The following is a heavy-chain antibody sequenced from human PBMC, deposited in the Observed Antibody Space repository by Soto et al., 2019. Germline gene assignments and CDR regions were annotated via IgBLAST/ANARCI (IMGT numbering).Heavy chain of an antibody. Sequence: EVQLMESGGGLVQPGGSLRLSCAASGFTLSRYWMSWVRQAPGKGLEWVAIIKPDGSEIDYVDSVKGRFTIFRDNAKSSLFLQMDFLRVEDTAVYYCARDWEGSGWPADLWGQGTLVTVSS. J-gene: IGHJ5*02. D-gene: IGHD6-19*01. CDR1: GFTLSRYW. CDR3: ARDWEGSGWPADL. V-gene: IGHV3-7*01. CDR2: IKPDGSEI.